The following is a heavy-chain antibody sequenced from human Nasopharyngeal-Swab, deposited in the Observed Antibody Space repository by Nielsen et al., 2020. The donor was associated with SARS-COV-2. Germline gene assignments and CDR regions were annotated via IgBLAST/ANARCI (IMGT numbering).Heavy chain of an antibody. Sequence: GESLKISCQASGYRFSTYWINWVRQTHGKGLEWMGIIYPGDSDTKYSPSFQGQVSISVDKSINTAYLQWNSLKASDTATYFCAIDYGSGTYGLDVWGQGTRVTVSS. CDR1: GYRFSTYW. D-gene: IGHD3-10*01. CDR3: AIDYGSGTYGLDV. V-gene: IGHV5-51*01. J-gene: IGHJ6*02. CDR2: IYPGDSDT.